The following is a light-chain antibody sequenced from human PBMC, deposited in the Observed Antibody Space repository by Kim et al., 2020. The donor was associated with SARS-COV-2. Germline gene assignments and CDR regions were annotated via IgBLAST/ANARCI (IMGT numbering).Light chain of an antibody. Sequence: DIQMTQSPSSLSASVGDRVTITCRASQSISTHLNWYQQKPGKAPKLLIYAASSFQSGVPSRFSGSGSGTDFTLTISSLQPEDFATYYCQQSYSTPRTFGQGTKVDIK. J-gene: IGKJ1*01. CDR3: QQSYSTPRT. V-gene: IGKV1-39*01. CDR2: AAS. CDR1: QSISTH.